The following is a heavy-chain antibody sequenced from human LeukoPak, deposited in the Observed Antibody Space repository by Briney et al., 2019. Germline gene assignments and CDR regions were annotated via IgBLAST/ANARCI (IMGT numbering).Heavy chain of an antibody. V-gene: IGHV3-21*01. J-gene: IGHJ4*02. CDR2: ISSSSSYI. CDR1: RFTFSSYS. CDR3: ARGGSSWYYFDY. Sequence: GGSLRLSCAASRFTFSSYSMNWVRQAPGKGLEWVSFISSSSSYIYYADSVKGRFTISRDNAKNSLYLQMNSLRAEDTAVYYCARGGSSWYYFDYWGQGTLVTVSS. D-gene: IGHD6-13*01.